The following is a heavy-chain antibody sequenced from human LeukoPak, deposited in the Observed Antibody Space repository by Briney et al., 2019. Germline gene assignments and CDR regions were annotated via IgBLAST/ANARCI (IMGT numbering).Heavy chain of an antibody. V-gene: IGHV3-7*01. CDR1: GFTFSSYW. Sequence: HPGGSLRLSCAASGFTFSSYWMSWVRQAPGKGLEWVANIKQDGSEKYYVDSVKGRFTISRDNAKNSLYLQMNSLRAEDTAVYYCARNIESIAAPGRRYFQHWGQGTLVTVSS. J-gene: IGHJ1*01. D-gene: IGHD6-13*01. CDR3: ARNIESIAAPGRRYFQH. CDR2: IKQDGSEK.